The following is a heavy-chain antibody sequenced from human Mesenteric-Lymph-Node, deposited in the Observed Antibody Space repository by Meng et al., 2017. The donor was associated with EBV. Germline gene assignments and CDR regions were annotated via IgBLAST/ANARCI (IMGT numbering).Heavy chain of an antibody. D-gene: IGHD2-2*01. CDR3: ARGVNPAY. CDR1: GGSFSGYY. J-gene: IGHJ4*02. V-gene: IGHV4-34*01. CDR2: INYRGST. Sequence: VKLQQWGAGLLKPSETLSLTCAVYGGSFSGYYWTWIRQPPGKGLEWVGEINYRGSTNYNTSLKSRVTISVDTSKSQLYLKLSSVTAADTAVYYCARGVNPAYWGQGTLVTVSS.